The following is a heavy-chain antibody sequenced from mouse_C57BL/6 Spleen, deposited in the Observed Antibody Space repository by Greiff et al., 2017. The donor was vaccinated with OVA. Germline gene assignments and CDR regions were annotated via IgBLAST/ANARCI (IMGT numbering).Heavy chain of an antibody. Sequence: EVKLMESGPGLVKPSQSLSLTCSVTGYSITSGYYWNWIRQFPGNKLEWMGYISYDGSNNYNPSLKNRISITRDTSKNQFFLKLNSVTTEDTATYYCARGFIYDGYYYAMDYWGQGTSVTVSS. V-gene: IGHV3-6*01. CDR1: GYSITSGYY. CDR3: ARGFIYDGYYYAMDY. D-gene: IGHD2-3*01. J-gene: IGHJ4*01. CDR2: ISYDGSN.